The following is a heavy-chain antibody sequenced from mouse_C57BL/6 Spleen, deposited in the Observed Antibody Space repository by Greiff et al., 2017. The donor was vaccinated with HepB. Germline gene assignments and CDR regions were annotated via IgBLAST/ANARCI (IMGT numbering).Heavy chain of an antibody. D-gene: IGHD2-14*01. CDR1: GYTFTSYG. CDR3: ARRGEYDVEVFDD. V-gene: IGHV1-81*01. CDR2: IYPRSGNT. Sequence: QVHVKQSGAELARPGASVKLSCKASGYTFTSYGISWVKQRTGQGLEWIGEIYPRSGNTYYNEKFKGKATLTADKSSSTAYMELRSLTSEDSAVYFCARRGEYDVEVFDDWGQGTTLTVSS. J-gene: IGHJ2*01.